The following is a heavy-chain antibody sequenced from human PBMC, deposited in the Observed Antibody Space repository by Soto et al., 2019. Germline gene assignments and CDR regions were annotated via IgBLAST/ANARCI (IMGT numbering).Heavy chain of an antibody. CDR3: ASRDPGTSVDY. D-gene: IGHD1-7*01. Sequence: GTLSLTCAVSGGSFTSNNWWTWVRQPPGQGLEWIGEIYRTGSTNYNPSLKSRVTISLDKSENQFSLKVTSLTAADTAVYYCASRDPGTSVDYWGQGTLVTVSS. CDR1: GGSFTSNNW. J-gene: IGHJ4*02. V-gene: IGHV4-4*02. CDR2: IYRTGST.